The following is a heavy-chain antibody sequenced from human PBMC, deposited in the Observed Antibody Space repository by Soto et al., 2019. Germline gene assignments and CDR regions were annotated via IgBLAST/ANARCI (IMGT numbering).Heavy chain of an antibody. V-gene: IGHV3-30*03. Sequence: QAQLVESGGGVVQPGRSLRLSCAASGFAFSSYGMHWVRQAPGTGLEWVAVISYDGSLQHYADSVKGRFTISRDSSKNMVLPQMRRLRAEDTAVSYCVSDRGYGHASVPYSWGQGTLVSVSS. J-gene: IGHJ4*02. CDR2: ISYDGSLQ. D-gene: IGHD5-18*01. CDR1: GFAFSSYG. CDR3: VSDRGYGHASVPYS.